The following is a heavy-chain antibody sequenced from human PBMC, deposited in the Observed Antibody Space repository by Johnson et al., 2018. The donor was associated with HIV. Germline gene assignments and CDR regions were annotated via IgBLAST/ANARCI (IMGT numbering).Heavy chain of an antibody. J-gene: IGHJ3*02. D-gene: IGHD3-22*01. V-gene: IGHV3-30*04. CDR1: GFTFSSYT. Sequence: QVQLVESGGGVVRPGKSLRLSCAASGFTFSSYTMHWVRQAPGKGLEWVAVISSDGSSKQYADSVKDRLTFSRDNSKNTLYLQMNSLRAEDTAVYYCARAGRGDGSSGYYLGSAFDIWGQGTMVTVSS. CDR2: ISSDGSSK. CDR3: ARAGRGDGSSGYYLGSAFDI.